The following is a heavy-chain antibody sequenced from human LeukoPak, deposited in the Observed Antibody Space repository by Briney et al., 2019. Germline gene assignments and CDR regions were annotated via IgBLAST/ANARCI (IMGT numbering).Heavy chain of an antibody. J-gene: IGHJ5*02. V-gene: IGHV4-4*07. CDR3: ARGTTVTTVWFDP. D-gene: IGHD4-11*01. Sequence: SETLSLTCTVSDASITNYYWGWIRQPAGKGLEWIGRIYTSGSTNYNPSIKSRVTISVDTSKNQFSLKLSSVTAADTAVYYCARGTTVTTVWFDPWGQGTLVTVSS. CDR1: DASITNYY. CDR2: IYTSGST.